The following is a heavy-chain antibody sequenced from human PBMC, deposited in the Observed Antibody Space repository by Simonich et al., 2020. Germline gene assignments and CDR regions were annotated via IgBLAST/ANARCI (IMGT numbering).Heavy chain of an antibody. CDR3: ARVRFEAFDI. J-gene: IGHJ3*02. CDR1: GYTFTGYY. V-gene: IGHV1-2*02. CDR2: INPNSCGT. Sequence: QVQLVQSGAEVKKPGASVKVSCKASGYTFTGYYMHWVRQAPGQGLEWMGWINPNSCGTNYAKKCQGRVTMTRDTSISTAYMELSRLRSDDTAVYYCARVRFEAFDIWGQGTMVTVSS.